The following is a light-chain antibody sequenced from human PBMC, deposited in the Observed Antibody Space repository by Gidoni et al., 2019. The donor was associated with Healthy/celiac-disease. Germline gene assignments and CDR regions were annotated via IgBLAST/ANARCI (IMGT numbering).Light chain of an antibody. CDR3: QQYNSYSYT. CDR2: KAS. CDR1: QSISSG. Sequence: DIQMTQSPSTLSASVGDRVIITCRASQSISSGLAWYQQKPGKAPKLLIYKASSLESGVPSRFSGSGSGTEFTLTISSLQPDDFATYYCQQYNSYSYTFGQGTKLEIK. J-gene: IGKJ2*01. V-gene: IGKV1-5*03.